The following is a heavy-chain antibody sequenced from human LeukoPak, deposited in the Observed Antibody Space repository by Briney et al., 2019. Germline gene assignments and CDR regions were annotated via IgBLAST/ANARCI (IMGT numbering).Heavy chain of an antibody. CDR3: ARSPLDAFDI. J-gene: IGHJ3*02. CDR1: GYTFTGYY. V-gene: IGHV1-2*02. CDR2: INPNSGGT. Sequence: APMKVSFKASGYTFTGYYMHLVRQAPGQGLEWMGWINPNSGGTNYAQKFQGRVTMTRDTSISTAYMELSRLRSDDTAVYYCARSPLDAFDIWGQGTMVTVSS.